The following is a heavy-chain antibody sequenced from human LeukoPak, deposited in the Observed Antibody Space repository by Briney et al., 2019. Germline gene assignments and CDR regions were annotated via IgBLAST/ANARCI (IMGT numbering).Heavy chain of an antibody. Sequence: SETLSLTCTVSGGSLSSHYWSWIRQPPGKGLEWIGYIYYSGTTNYNPSLKSRVTISVDTSKNQFSLKLSSVTAADTAVYYCARGVYIAAAQYGYWGQGTLVTVSS. CDR1: GGSLSSHY. V-gene: IGHV4-59*11. CDR3: ARGVYIAAAQYGY. CDR2: IYYSGTT. D-gene: IGHD6-13*01. J-gene: IGHJ4*02.